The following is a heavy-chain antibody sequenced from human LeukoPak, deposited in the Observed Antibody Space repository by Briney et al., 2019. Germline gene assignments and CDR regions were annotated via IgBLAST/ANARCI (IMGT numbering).Heavy chain of an antibody. J-gene: IGHJ4*02. D-gene: IGHD6-19*01. CDR2: IISSSSRI. Sequence: PGGSLRLSCAASGFTFSSYTMMWVRQAPGKGLEYVSSIISSSSRIFYADSVRGRFTISRDNAKNSLYLQMNSLRAEDTAVYYCARVPVGYRGYSGAWYTDYWGQGTLVSVSS. V-gene: IGHV3-21*01. CDR3: ARVPVGYRGYSGAWYTDY. CDR1: GFTFSSYT.